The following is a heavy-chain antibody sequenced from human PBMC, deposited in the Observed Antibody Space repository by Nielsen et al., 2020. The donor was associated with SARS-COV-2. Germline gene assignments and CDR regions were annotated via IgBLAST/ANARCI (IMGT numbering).Heavy chain of an antibody. V-gene: IGHV3-21*01. D-gene: IGHD4-17*01. Sequence: GGSLRLSCAASGFTFSSYSMNWVRQAPGKGLEWVSSISSSSSYIYYADSVKGRFTISRDNAKNSLYLQMNSLRAEDTAVYYCTTTVTTWWYFDLWGRGTLVTVSS. CDR3: TTTVTTWWYFDL. CDR2: ISSSSSYI. CDR1: GFTFSSYS. J-gene: IGHJ2*01.